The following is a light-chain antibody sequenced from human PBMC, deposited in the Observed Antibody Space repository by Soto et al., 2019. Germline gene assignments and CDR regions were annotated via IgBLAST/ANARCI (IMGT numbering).Light chain of an antibody. V-gene: IGKV1D-13*01. CDR1: QGISSA. CDR3: QQFNNYPIT. CDR2: DAS. J-gene: IGKJ5*01. Sequence: AIQLTQSPSSLSASVGDRVTITCRASQGISSALAWYQQKPGKAPKXLIYDASSLESGVPSRFSGSGSGTDLTITISSLQPEDGETYDCQQFNNYPITFGQGTRLEIK.